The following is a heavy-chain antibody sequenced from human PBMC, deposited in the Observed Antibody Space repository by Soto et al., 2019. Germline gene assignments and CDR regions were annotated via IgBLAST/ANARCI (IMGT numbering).Heavy chain of an antibody. CDR2: ISSSSSYI. J-gene: IGHJ5*02. CDR1: GFTFSSYS. Sequence: GGSLRLSCAASGFTFSSYSMNWVRQAPGKGLEWVSSISSSSSYIYYADSVKGRFTISRDNAKNSLYLQMNSLRAEDTAVYYCARDCGTSCYGGWFDPWGQGTLVTVSS. CDR3: ARDCGTSCYGGWFDP. D-gene: IGHD2-2*01. V-gene: IGHV3-21*01.